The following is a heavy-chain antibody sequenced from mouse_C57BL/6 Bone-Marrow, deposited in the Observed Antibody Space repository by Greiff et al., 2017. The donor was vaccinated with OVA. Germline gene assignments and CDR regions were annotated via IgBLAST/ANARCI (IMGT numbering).Heavy chain of an antibody. CDR3: ARDGYGWFAY. CDR1: GFTFSDYG. CDR2: ISSGSSTI. D-gene: IGHD2-2*01. V-gene: IGHV5-17*01. Sequence: EVQLVEPGGGLVKPGGSLKLSCAASGFTFSDYGMHWVRQAPEKGLEWVAYISSGSSTIYYADTVKGRFTISRDNAKNTLFLQMTSLRSEDTAMYYCARDGYGWFAYWGQGTLVTVSA. J-gene: IGHJ3*01.